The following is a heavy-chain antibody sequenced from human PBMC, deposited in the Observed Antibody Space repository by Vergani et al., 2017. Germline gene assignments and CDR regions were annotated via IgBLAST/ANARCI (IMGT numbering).Heavy chain of an antibody. Sequence: QVQLVQSGAAVKQPGASVTVSCKASGYTFTSYGISWVRQATGHGLEWMGCISSYNGNTHSAQKLQGRVTMTTDTSTITAYMELRSLRSDDTAVYYCARAGGHSSGWYGGNFGEYYFDYWGQGTLVTGSA. D-gene: IGHD6-19*01. CDR1: GYTFTSYG. J-gene: IGHJ4*02. V-gene: IGHV1-18*01. CDR3: ARAGGHSSGWYGGNFGEYYFDY. CDR2: ISSYNGNT.